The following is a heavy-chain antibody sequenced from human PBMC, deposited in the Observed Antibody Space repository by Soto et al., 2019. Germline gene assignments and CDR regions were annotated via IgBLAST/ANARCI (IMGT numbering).Heavy chain of an antibody. V-gene: IGHV4-4*07. CDR3: ASTVFVPRAGATFPSFDY. CDR1: GGSISSYY. D-gene: IGHD1-26*01. Sequence: SETLSLTCTVSGGSISSYYWSWIRQPAGKGLEWIGRIYTSGSTNYNPSLKSRVTMSVDTSKNQFSLKLSSVTAADTAVYYCASTVFVPRAGATFPSFDYWGQGTLVTVSS. CDR2: IYTSGST. J-gene: IGHJ4*02.